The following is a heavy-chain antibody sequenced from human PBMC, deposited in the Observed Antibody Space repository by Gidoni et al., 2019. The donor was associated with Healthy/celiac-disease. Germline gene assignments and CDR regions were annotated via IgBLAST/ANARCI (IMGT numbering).Heavy chain of an antibody. J-gene: IGHJ6*02. Sequence: QVRLVETGGGGVQPGRSRGFSCAASGFTVTSSGMQWFRQAPGTGMEWVAVIYYDGSNRNYEDSVKVLCTISRYKSKNKMYLQMNSLRAEDTDVYYCSKGITMIAHYTRGLYGMDVWGQGTTVTVSS. CDR2: IYYDGSNR. CDR1: GFTVTSSG. D-gene: IGHD3-22*01. CDR3: SKGITMIAHYTRGLYGMDV. V-gene: IGHV3-30*18.